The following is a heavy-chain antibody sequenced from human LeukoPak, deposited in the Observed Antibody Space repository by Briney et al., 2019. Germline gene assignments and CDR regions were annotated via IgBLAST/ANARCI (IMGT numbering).Heavy chain of an antibody. CDR3: AGRRVLDASFDY. J-gene: IGHJ4*02. CDR1: GFTVSNNY. V-gene: IGHV3-66*02. CDR2: IYSGDNT. Sequence: GGSLRLSCAASGFTVSNNYMSWVRQAPGKGLEWVSVIYSGDNTYYVESVKCRLTISRDNSKNTLFLQMNRLRAEDTAVYYCAGRRVLDASFDYWGQGTLVTVSS. D-gene: IGHD3-16*01.